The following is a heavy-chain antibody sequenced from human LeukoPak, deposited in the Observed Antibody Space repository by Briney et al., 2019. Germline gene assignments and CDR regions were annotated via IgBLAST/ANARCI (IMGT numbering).Heavy chain of an antibody. CDR3: ARQQDYFDY. CDR2: VYYSGST. Sequence: SETLSLTCSVSGGSLSSTSYYWGWIRQPPGKGLEWIGSVYYSGSTYCNPSLKSRVTISVDTSKNQFSLKLSSVTAADTAVYYCARQQDYFDYWGQGTLVTVSS. V-gene: IGHV4-39*01. J-gene: IGHJ4*02. CDR1: GGSLSSTSYY.